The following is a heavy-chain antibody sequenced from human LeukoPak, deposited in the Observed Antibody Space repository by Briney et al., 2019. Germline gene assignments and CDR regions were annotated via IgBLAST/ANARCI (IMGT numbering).Heavy chain of an antibody. Sequence: SETLSLTCAVYGGSFSGYYWSWIRQPPGTGLEWIGEINHSGSTNYNPSLKSRVTISVDTSKNQFSLKLSSVTAADTAVYYCARRPYYYGSGRRLNWGFDPWGQGTLVTVSS. CDR1: GGSFSGYY. CDR3: ARRPYYYGSGRRLNWGFDP. V-gene: IGHV4-34*01. J-gene: IGHJ5*02. CDR2: INHSGST. D-gene: IGHD3-10*01.